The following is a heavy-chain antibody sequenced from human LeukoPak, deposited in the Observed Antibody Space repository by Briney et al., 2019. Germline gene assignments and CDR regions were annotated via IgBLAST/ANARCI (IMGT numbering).Heavy chain of an antibody. D-gene: IGHD3-10*01. CDR3: ARAPHGMVRGVSWFDP. J-gene: IGHJ5*02. CDR2: IIPILGIA. V-gene: IGHV1-69*02. Sequence: SVTLSCTVSGGTFSIYTISWVRQAPGQGLGLMGRIIPILGIANYSQECQGRVTITSEKYTSTAYLELSSLRPEDTAVYYCARAPHGMVRGVSWFDPWGQGTLVTVSS. CDR1: GGTFSIYT.